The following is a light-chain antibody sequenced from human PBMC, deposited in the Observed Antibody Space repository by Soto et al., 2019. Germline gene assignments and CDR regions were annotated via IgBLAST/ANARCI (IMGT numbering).Light chain of an antibody. V-gene: IGKV3-20*01. J-gene: IGKJ3*01. Sequence: EIVLTQSPGNLSLSPGERATLSCRASQSVSSTYLGWYQQKPGQAPRLLISGASNRSTGIPDRFSGSGSRTDFTLTISRLAPEDFAVYDCPQFGTIPFTCGRGTKVDV. CDR2: GAS. CDR3: PQFGTIPFT. CDR1: QSVSSTY.